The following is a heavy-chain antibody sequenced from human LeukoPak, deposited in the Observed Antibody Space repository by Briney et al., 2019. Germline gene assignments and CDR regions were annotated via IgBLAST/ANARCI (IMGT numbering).Heavy chain of an antibody. CDR2: FDPEDGET. CDR3: AIEGLTVGFDY. CDR1: GYTLTELS. Sequence: GASVKVSCKVSGYTLTELSMHWVRQAPGKGLEWMGGFDPEDGETIYAQKFQGRVTITTDESTSTAYMELSSLRSEDTAVYYCAIEGLTVGFDYWGQGTLVTISS. J-gene: IGHJ4*02. V-gene: IGHV1-24*01. D-gene: IGHD4-11*01.